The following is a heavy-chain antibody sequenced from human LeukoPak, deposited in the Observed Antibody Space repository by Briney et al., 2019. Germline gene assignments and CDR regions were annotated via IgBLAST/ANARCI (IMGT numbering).Heavy chain of an antibody. CDR3: ARFTSYGDPNFDY. J-gene: IGHJ4*02. V-gene: IGHV3-11*01. D-gene: IGHD7-27*01. CDR2: ISSSGSTI. CDR1: GFTFSDYY. Sequence: AGGSLRLSCAASGFTFSDYYMSWIRQAPGKGLEWVSYISSSGSTIYYADSVKGRFTISRDNAKNSLYLQMNSLRAEDTAVYYCARFTSYGDPNFDYWGQGTLVTVSS.